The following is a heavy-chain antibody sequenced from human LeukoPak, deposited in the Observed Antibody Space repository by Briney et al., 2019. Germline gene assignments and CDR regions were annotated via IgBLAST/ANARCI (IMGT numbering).Heavy chain of an antibody. CDR3: ARHYDDFAFGMGV. Sequence: SETLSLPSTSPVAPIRVYNGTGIRNPPGKALNWIVYSKYSGNTNYNPSLKSRVTTSVDTSKNQFFLRLTSVTAADTAVYYCARHYDDFAFGMGVWGQGTAVTVSS. J-gene: IGHJ6*02. V-gene: IGHV4-59*08. D-gene: IGHD4-17*01. CDR1: VAPIRVYN. CDR2: SKYSGNT.